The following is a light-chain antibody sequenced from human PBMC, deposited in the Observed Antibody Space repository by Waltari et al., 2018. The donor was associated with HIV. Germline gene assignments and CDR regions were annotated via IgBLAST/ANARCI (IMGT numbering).Light chain of an antibody. Sequence: EIVMTQSQATLSVSPGERPTLSCRASQSVSSGLAWFQQKPGQGPRLLMYGSSIRATDIPARFSGSGSGTEFTLTINNLQSEDFAIYYCQQYNNWPWTFGQGTKVEI. CDR2: GSS. CDR3: QQYNNWPWT. V-gene: IGKV3-15*01. CDR1: QSVSSG. J-gene: IGKJ1*01.